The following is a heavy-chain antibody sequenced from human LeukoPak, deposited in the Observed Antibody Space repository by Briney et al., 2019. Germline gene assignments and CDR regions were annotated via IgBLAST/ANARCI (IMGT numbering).Heavy chain of an antibody. CDR2: MNPNSGNT. CDR3: ARLTRSGWLQSIKGRPFFDY. Sequence: ASVKVSCKASGYTFTSYDINWVRQATGQGLEWMGWMNPNSGNTGYAQKFQGRVTMTRNTSISTAYMELSSLRSEDTAVYYCARLTRSGWLQSIKGRPFFDYWGQGTLVTVSS. J-gene: IGHJ4*02. D-gene: IGHD5-24*01. CDR1: GYTFTSYD. V-gene: IGHV1-8*01.